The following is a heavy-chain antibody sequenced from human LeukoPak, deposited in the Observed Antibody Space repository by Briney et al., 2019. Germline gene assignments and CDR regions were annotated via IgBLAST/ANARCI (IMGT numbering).Heavy chain of an antibody. D-gene: IGHD4-23*01. CDR2: ISVRSNYI. Sequence: RGSLRLSCAASGYTFSSYSINWVRQAPGKGLEWVSSISVRSNYIYYADSVRGRFRISRDDARDSLYLQMNSLRAEDTAVYYCARGDYGGNPDYWGQGALVTVSS. J-gene: IGHJ4*02. CDR1: GYTFSSYS. V-gene: IGHV3-21*04. CDR3: ARGDYGGNPDY.